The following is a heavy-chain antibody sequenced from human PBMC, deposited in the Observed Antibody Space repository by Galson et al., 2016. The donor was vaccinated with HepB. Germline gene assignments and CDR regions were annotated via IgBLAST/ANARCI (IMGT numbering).Heavy chain of an antibody. V-gene: IGHV5-51*01. CDR1: GYSFSSSW. CDR3: VRGGDFWSGYPDY. CDR2: IYPRDSDT. J-gene: IGHJ4*02. Sequence: QSGAEVKKPGESLQISCKASGYSFSSSWIAWVRQMPGKGLEWMGVIYPRDSDTRYSPSFQGQVSISADKSLSTAYLQWSSLKASDTAMYFCVRGGDFWSGYPDYWGQGTLVTVSS. D-gene: IGHD3-3*01.